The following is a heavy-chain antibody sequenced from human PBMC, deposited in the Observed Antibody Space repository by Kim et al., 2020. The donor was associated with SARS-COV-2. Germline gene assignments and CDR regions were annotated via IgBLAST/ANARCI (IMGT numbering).Heavy chain of an antibody. CDR2: K. CDR3: VRAGIPLSFDF. J-gene: IGHJ5*01. Sequence: KSYPASVKGQFTISRDNSKATLYLQMNSLSAEDPAVYYCVRAGIPLSFDFWGQGTLVTVS. D-gene: IGHD2-2*01. V-gene: IGHV3-30*07.